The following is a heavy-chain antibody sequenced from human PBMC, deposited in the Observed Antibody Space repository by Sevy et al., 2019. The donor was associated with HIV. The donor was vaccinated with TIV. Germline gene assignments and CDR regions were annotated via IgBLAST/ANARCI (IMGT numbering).Heavy chain of an antibody. J-gene: IGHJ4*02. D-gene: IGHD1-20*01. V-gene: IGHV3-30*18. CDR1: GFTFSTYD. CDR3: AKDGEDNWNFDY. CDR2: ISYDGSNK. Sequence: GGSLRLSCAASGFTFSTYDMHWVRQAPGKGLEWVADISYDGSNKYYADSMKGRFTISRDNSKNTLYLQMNSLRAEDTAVYYCAKDGEDNWNFDYWGQGTLVTVSS.